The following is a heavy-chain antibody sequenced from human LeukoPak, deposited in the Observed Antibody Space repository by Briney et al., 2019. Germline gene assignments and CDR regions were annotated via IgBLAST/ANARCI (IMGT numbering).Heavy chain of an antibody. J-gene: IGHJ4*02. Sequence: SETLSLTCTVSGGSISSYYWSWIRQPPGKGLEWIGYIYYSGSTNYNPSLKSRVTISVDTSKNQFSPKLSSVTAADTAVYYCARRSHSYGYWGFDYWGQGTLVTVSS. CDR2: IYYSGST. V-gene: IGHV4-59*08. CDR1: GGSISSYY. D-gene: IGHD5-18*01. CDR3: ARRSHSYGYWGFDY.